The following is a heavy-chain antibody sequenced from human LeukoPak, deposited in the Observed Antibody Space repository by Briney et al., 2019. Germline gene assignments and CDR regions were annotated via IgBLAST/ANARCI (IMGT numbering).Heavy chain of an antibody. Sequence: ASVKVSCKASGYTFTSYGISWVRQAPGQGLEWMGWISAYNGNTNYAQKLQGRVTMTTDTSTSTAYMELRSLRAEDTAVYYCARDLGYCSGGSCSGHYWGQGTLVTVSS. D-gene: IGHD2-15*01. CDR3: ARDLGYCSGGSCSGHY. CDR1: GYTFTSYG. J-gene: IGHJ4*02. CDR2: ISAYNGNT. V-gene: IGHV1-18*01.